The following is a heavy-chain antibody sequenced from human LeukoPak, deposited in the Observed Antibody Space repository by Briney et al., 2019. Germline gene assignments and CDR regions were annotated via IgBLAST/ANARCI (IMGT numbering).Heavy chain of an antibody. V-gene: IGHV3-48*03. CDR3: ARDGGLAVAGRNDAFDI. J-gene: IGHJ3*02. D-gene: IGHD6-19*01. CDR2: INSSGSTI. CDR1: GFTFIGYV. Sequence: GGSLRLSCAASGFTFIGYVMNWVRQAPRKGLEWVSYINSSGSTIYYADSVKGRFTISRDNAKNSLYLQMNSLRAEDTAVYYCARDGGLAVAGRNDAFDIWGQGTMVTVSS.